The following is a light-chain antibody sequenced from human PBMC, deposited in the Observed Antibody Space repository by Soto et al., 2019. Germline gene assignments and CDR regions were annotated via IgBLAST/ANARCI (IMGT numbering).Light chain of an antibody. J-gene: IGLJ1*01. V-gene: IGLV1-44*01. CDR3: ASWDDSPNGYV. Sequence: QPVLTQPPSASGTPGQRVTISCSGGSSNIGTNTVNWYQQLPGTAPQLLIYSDNQRPSGVPDRFSGSKSGTSASLAISGLQSEDEADYYCASWDDSPNGYVFGTGTKLTVL. CDR1: SSNIGTNT. CDR2: SDN.